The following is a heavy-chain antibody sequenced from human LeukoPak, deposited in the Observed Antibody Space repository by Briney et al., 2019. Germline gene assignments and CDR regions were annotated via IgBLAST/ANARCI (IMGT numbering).Heavy chain of an antibody. V-gene: IGHV4-34*01. CDR2: INHSGST. CDR1: GGSFSGYY. Sequence: SETLSLTCAVYGGSFSGYYWSWIRQPPGKGLEWIGEINHSGSTNYNPSLKSRVTISVDTSKNQFSLKLSSVTTADTAVYYCARVPKYFDLWGRGTLVTVSS. J-gene: IGHJ2*01. CDR3: ARVPKYFDL.